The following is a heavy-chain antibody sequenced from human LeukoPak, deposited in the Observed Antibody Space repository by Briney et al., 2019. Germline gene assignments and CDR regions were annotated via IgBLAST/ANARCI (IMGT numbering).Heavy chain of an antibody. CDR2: FYHSGST. Sequence: SETLSLTCTVSGYFIRSGFYWGWIRQPPGKGLEWIGSFYHSGSTYYNPSLGSRVTISLDTSKNQLSLKLTSVAAADTAVYYCARGGFGFGELTNWFDPWGQGTLVTVSS. CDR3: ARGGFGFGELTNWFDP. CDR1: GYFIRSGFY. J-gene: IGHJ5*02. D-gene: IGHD3-10*01. V-gene: IGHV4-38-2*02.